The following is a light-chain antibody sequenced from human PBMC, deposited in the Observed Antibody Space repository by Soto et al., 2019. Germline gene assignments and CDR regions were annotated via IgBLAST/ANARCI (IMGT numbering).Light chain of an antibody. Sequence: DIQMTHSPSTLSGSIGDRVTITCRASQTISSWLAWYQQKPGKAPKLLIYKASTLKSGVPSRFSGSGSGTEFTLTISSLQPDDFATYYCQQSYSTPRTFGQGTKVDIK. CDR3: QQSYSTPRT. V-gene: IGKV1-5*03. J-gene: IGKJ1*01. CDR1: QTISSW. CDR2: KAS.